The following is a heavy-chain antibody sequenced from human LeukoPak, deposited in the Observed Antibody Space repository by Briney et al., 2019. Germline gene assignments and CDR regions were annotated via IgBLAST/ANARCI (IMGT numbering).Heavy chain of an antibody. CDR3: ASRSSIWSGYQDTLYYFDS. V-gene: IGHV4-59*01. J-gene: IGHJ4*02. D-gene: IGHD3-3*01. Sequence: SETLSLTCTVSGGSISSYYWSWIRQPPGKRLEWIGHIYYSGSTNYNPSLKSRVTISVDTSKNQFSLKLGSVTAADTAVYYCASRSSIWSGYQDTLYYFDSWGQGTLVTVSS. CDR2: IYYSGST. CDR1: GGSISSYY.